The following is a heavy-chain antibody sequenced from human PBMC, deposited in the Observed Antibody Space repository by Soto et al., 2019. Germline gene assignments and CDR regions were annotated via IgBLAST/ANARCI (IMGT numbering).Heavy chain of an antibody. CDR2: ISSSGSTI. CDR1: GFTFSDYY. V-gene: IGHV3-11*04. J-gene: IGHJ6*02. Sequence: PGGSLRLSCAASGFTFSDYYMSWIRQAPGKGLEWVSYISSSGSTIYYADSVKGRFTISRDNAKNSLYLQMNSLRAEDTAVYYCARALYGPTDYYYYYREDVWGQGSTVTVPS. D-gene: IGHD3-16*01. CDR3: ARALYGPTDYYYYYREDV.